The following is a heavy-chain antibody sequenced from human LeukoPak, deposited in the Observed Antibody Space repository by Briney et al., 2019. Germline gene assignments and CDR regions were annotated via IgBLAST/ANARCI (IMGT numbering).Heavy chain of an antibody. CDR1: GGSITSGSYY. CDR3: AGPSGSASDTEYFQN. Sequence: PSQTLSLTCTVSGGSITSGSYYWSWIRQPAGKGLECIGRVYISGSTNYNPSLAGRATISIDTSKNQFSLKLSSVTAADTAVYYCAGPSGSASDTEYFQNWGQGTLVTVSS. J-gene: IGHJ1*01. CDR2: VYISGST. D-gene: IGHD6-13*01. V-gene: IGHV4-61*02.